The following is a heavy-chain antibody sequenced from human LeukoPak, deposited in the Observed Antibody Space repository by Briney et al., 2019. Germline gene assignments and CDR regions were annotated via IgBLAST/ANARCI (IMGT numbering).Heavy chain of an antibody. Sequence: SETLSLTCAVYGGSFSGYYWSWIRQPPGKGLECIGEINHSGSTNYNPSLKSRVTISVATSKKQFSLKLSSVTAADTAVYYCAREAPVVPANVWGQGTTVTVSS. D-gene: IGHD2-2*01. J-gene: IGHJ6*02. V-gene: IGHV4-34*01. CDR3: AREAPVVPANV. CDR2: INHSGST. CDR1: GGSFSGYY.